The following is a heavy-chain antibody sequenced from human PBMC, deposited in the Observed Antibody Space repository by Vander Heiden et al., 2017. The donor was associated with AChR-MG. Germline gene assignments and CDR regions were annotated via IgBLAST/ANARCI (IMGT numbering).Heavy chain of an antibody. J-gene: IGHJ4*02. Sequence: QVQLVESGGGVVQPGRSLRLSCAASGFTFSSYGMNWVRQAPGKGLEWVAVIWYDGSNKYYADSVKGRFTISRDNSKNTLYLQMNSLRAEDTAVYYCAREYYYGSGSSDYWGQGTLVTVSS. CDR3: AREYYYGSGSSDY. V-gene: IGHV3-33*01. D-gene: IGHD3-10*01. CDR1: GFTFSSYG. CDR2: IWYDGSNK.